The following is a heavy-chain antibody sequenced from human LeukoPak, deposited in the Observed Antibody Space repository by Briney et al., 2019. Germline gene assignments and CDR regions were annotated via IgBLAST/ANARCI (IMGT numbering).Heavy chain of an antibody. V-gene: IGHV4-39*01. CDR2: IYYSGST. CDR3: ARSSEYWYFDL. CDR1: GGSISSSSYY. Sequence: SETLSLTCTVSGGSISSSSYYWGWIRQPPGKGLEWIGSIYYSGSTYYNPSLKSRVTISVDTSKNQFSLKLSSVTAADTAVYYCARSSEYWYFDLWGRGTLVTVSS. J-gene: IGHJ2*01.